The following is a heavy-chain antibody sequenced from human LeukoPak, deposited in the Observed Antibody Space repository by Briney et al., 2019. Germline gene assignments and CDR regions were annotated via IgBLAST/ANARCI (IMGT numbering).Heavy chain of an antibody. J-gene: IGHJ4*02. Sequence: ASVKVSCKASGYTFTSYGISWVRQAPGQGLEWMGWISAYNGNTNYAQKLQGRVTMTTDTSTSTAYMELRSLRSDDTAVYYCATRNYYGSGSYYNIDYWGQGTLVTVSS. CDR3: ATRNYYGSGSYYNIDY. CDR2: ISAYNGNT. D-gene: IGHD3-10*01. V-gene: IGHV1-18*01. CDR1: GYTFTSYG.